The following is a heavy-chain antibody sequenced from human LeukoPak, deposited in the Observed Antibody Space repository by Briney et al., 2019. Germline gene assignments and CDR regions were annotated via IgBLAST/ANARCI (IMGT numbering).Heavy chain of an antibody. CDR3: AKASVRGAVAGTALGY. V-gene: IGHV3-30*18. CDR1: GFTFSSYG. CDR2: ISYDGSNK. Sequence: GRSLRLSCAASGFTFSSYGMHWVRQAPGKGLEWVAVISYDGSNKYYADSVKGRFTISRDNSKNTLYLQMNSLRAEDTAVYYCAKASVRGAVAGTALGYWGQGTLVTVSS. J-gene: IGHJ4*02. D-gene: IGHD6-19*01.